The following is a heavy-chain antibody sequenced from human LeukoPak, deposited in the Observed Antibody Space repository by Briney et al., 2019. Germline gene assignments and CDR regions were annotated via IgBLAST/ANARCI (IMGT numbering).Heavy chain of an antibody. CDR1: GYTFTSYG. CDR3: AREPGVTVDY. V-gene: IGHV1-18*01. Sequence: ASVKESCKASGYTFTSYGISWVRQTPGQGLEWMGWISAYKCNTNYAQKLQGRVNMTTDTSTSTAYMELRSLRSDDTAVYYCAREPGVTVDYWGQGTLVTVSS. J-gene: IGHJ4*02. CDR2: ISAYKCNT. D-gene: IGHD3-10*01.